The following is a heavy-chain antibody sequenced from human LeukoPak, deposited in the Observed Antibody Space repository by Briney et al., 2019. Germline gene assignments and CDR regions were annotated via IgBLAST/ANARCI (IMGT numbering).Heavy chain of an antibody. V-gene: IGHV4-34*01. D-gene: IGHD2-15*01. CDR3: ARMRGGGIGYSNYMDV. Sequence: SETLSLTCAVFGGSFSDYFWSWIRQPTGKGLECIGENDHSGGTNYNPPLKSRVAISVDTSKNQFSLKVTSVTAADAAVYYCARMRGGGIGYSNYMDVWGKGTTVIVSS. CDR2: NDHSGGT. CDR1: GGSFSDYF. J-gene: IGHJ6*03.